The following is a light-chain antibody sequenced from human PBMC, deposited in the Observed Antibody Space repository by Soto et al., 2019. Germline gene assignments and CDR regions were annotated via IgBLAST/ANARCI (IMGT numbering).Light chain of an antibody. Sequence: DIVLTQSPSTLSSSPGERATLSCRASQSVSSYLAWYQQKPGQAPRLLIYDASNRATGIPARFSGSESGTDLSGTDFTLTIISRLPEDFVVYYCQQCSNWHPTLGQGTKVDIK. CDR3: QQCSNWHPT. J-gene: IGKJ2*01. CDR2: DAS. CDR1: QSVSSY. V-gene: IGKV3-11*01.